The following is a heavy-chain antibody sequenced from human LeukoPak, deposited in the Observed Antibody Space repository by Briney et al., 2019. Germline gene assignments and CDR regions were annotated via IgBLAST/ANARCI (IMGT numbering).Heavy chain of an antibody. Sequence: PGGSLRLSCAASGFTVSSNFMSWVRQAPGKGLEWVSVILTAGKTYYSDSVEGRFTISRDDSKNMVYLQPNRLRAEATAVYFCAREGYSSGSSRVWGQGTPATVSS. J-gene: IGHJ4*02. V-gene: IGHV3-53*01. CDR3: AREGYSSGSSRV. D-gene: IGHD2-15*01. CDR1: GFTVSSNF. CDR2: ILTAGKT.